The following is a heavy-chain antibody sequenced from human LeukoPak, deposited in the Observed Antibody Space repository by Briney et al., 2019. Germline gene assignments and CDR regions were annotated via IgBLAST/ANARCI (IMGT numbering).Heavy chain of an antibody. D-gene: IGHD3-10*02. J-gene: IGHJ6*04. CDR3: AELGITMIGGV. V-gene: IGHV3-23*01. CDR2: LSASGRST. Sequence: GGSLRLSCAASGFTFSTNAMNWVRQAPGKGLEWVSTLSASGRSTFYADSVKGRFTISRDNAKNSLYLQMNSLRAEDTAVYYCAELGITMIGGVWGKGTTVTISS. CDR1: GFTFSTNA.